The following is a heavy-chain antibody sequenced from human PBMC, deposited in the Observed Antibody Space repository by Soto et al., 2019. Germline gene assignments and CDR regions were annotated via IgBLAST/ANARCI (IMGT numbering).Heavy chain of an antibody. Sequence: RASVKVSCKASGGTFRSYSISWVRQAPGQGLEWMGGIIPIFDITNYAQKFQGRVTITADESTSTAYMELSSLGSDDTAVYYCARPDEGGYSSNHHYYALDVWGQGTTVTVSS. CDR1: GGTFRSYS. CDR2: IIPIFDIT. D-gene: IGHD3-22*01. J-gene: IGHJ6*02. CDR3: ARPDEGGYSSNHHYYALDV. V-gene: IGHV1-69*13.